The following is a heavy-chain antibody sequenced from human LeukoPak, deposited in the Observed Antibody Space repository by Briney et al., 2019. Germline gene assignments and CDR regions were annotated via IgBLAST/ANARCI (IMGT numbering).Heavy chain of an antibody. V-gene: IGHV3-7*01. CDR2: IKRDGSVK. CDR3: ARDPYSSSPFFDY. Sequence: GGSLRLSCAASGFTFSNYWMTWVRQAPGKGLEWVANIKRDGSVKFYVDPVKGRFTVSRDNAKNSLYLQMNSLRAEDTAVYYCARDPYSSSPFFDYWGQGTLVTVSS. CDR1: GFTFSNYW. J-gene: IGHJ4*02. D-gene: IGHD6-6*01.